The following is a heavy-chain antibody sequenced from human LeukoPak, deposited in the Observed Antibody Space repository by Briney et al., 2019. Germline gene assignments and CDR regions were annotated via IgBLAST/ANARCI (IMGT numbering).Heavy chain of an antibody. Sequence: ASVKVSCKASGYTFTGYYMHWVRQAPGQGLEWMGWINPNSGGTNYAQKFQGRVTMTRDTSITTSYLELRSLRSDDTAVYHCAREAHCSSASCETDFWGQGTLVTVSS. V-gene: IGHV1-2*02. CDR1: GYTFTGYY. CDR3: AREAHCSSASCETDF. J-gene: IGHJ4*02. D-gene: IGHD2-2*01. CDR2: INPNSGGT.